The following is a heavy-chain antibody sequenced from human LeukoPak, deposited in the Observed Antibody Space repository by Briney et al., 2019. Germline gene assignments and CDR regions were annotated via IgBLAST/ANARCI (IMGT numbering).Heavy chain of an antibody. J-gene: IGHJ4*02. D-gene: IGHD6-19*01. V-gene: IGHV1-24*01. Sequence: VASVKVSCKASGYTFTSYYMHWVRQAPGKGLEWMGGFDPEDGETIYAQKFQGRVTMTEDTSTDTAYMELSSLRSEDTAVYYCATDFSVAGLFDYWGQGTLVTVSS. CDR2: FDPEDGET. CDR3: ATDFSVAGLFDY. CDR1: GYTFTSYY.